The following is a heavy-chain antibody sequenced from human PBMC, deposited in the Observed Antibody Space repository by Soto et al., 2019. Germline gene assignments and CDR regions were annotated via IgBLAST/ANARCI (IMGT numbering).Heavy chain of an antibody. Sequence: QVQLQESGPGLVKPSETLSLTCTVSGGSLTKYYWSWIRQTPGKGLEWIGRISTSGNVVSKASLRSRLTMSVDTSKNRLSLRLTAVTAAETAVYYCARDYNDFWSLNTLAFDYWGQGALVAVSS. CDR2: ISTSGNV. J-gene: IGHJ4*02. D-gene: IGHD3-3*01. V-gene: IGHV4-4*07. CDR1: GGSLTKYY. CDR3: ARDYNDFWSLNTLAFDY.